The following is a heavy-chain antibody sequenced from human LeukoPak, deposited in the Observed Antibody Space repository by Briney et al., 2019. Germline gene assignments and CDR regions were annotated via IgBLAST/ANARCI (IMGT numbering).Heavy chain of an antibody. J-gene: IGHJ4*02. CDR3: ARANGYRGEFDF. Sequence: GGSLRLSCAASGFTFKTYTMHWVRQAPGMGLEWVSSISSSSSYIFYADSVKGRFTISRDNAKNSLYLHMTSLRAEDTAVYYCARANGYRGEFDFWGQGTLVTVSS. CDR1: GFTFKTYT. CDR2: ISSSSSYI. D-gene: IGHD6-13*01. V-gene: IGHV3-21*04.